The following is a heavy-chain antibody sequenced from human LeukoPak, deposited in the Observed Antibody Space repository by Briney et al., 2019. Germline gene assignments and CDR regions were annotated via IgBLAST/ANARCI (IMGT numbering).Heavy chain of an antibody. CDR2: IYYSGST. D-gene: IGHD3-3*01. V-gene: IGHV4-39*01. CDR3: ARLHIDFWSGYDY. CDR1: GGSISSSSYY. Sequence: PSETLSLTCTVSGGSISSSSYYWGWIRQPPGKGLEWIGSIYYSGSTYYNPSLKSRVTISVDTSKNQFSLKLSSVTAADTAVYYCARLHIDFWSGYDYWGQGTLVTVSP. J-gene: IGHJ4*02.